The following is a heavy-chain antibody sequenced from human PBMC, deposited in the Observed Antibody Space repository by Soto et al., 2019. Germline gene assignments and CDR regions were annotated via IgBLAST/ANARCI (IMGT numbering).Heavy chain of an antibody. J-gene: IGHJ4*02. CDR2: IVVGSGNT. CDR1: GFTFTSSA. Sequence: QMQLVQSGPEVKKPGTSVKVSCKASGFTFTSSAVQWVRQARGQRLAWIGWIVVGSGNTNYAQKFQERVTITRDMYTSTAYMELSSLRSEDTAVYYCAAVTNCSGGSCYSRFHYWGQGTLVTVSS. D-gene: IGHD2-15*01. CDR3: AAVTNCSGGSCYSRFHY. V-gene: IGHV1-58*01.